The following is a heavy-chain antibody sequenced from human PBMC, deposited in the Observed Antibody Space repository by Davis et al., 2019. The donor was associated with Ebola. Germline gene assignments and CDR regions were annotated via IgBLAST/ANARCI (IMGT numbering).Heavy chain of an antibody. V-gene: IGHV3-53*01. J-gene: IGHJ4*02. CDR1: GSTVSSNY. CDR2: IYSGGST. CDR3: ARGYSSGWSRDYFDY. D-gene: IGHD6-19*01. Sequence: GESLKISCAASGSTVSSNYMSWVRQAPGKGLEWVSVIYSGGSTYYADSVKGRFTISRDNSKNTLYLQMNSLRAEDTAVYYCARGYSSGWSRDYFDYWGQGTLVTVSS.